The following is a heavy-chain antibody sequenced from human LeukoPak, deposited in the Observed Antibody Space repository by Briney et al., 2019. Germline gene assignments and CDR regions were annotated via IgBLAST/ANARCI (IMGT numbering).Heavy chain of an antibody. CDR3: ARDRSYYDSSGYYYW. D-gene: IGHD3-22*01. CDR2: IIPIFGTA. V-gene: IGHV1-69*13. Sequence: ASVKVSCKASGGTFSSYAISWVRQAPGQGLEWMGGIIPIFGTANYAQKFQGRVTITADESTSTAYMELSSLRSEDTAVYYCARDRSYYDSSGYYYWWGQGTLVTVFS. J-gene: IGHJ4*02. CDR1: GGTFSSYA.